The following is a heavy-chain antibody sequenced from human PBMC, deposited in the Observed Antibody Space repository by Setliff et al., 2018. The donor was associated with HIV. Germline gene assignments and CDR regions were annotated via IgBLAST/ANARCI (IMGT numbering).Heavy chain of an antibody. V-gene: IGHV1-69*06. CDR1: GGSFSSYA. CDR3: ARDNVDSDSRTYLHH. J-gene: IGHJ5*02. Sequence: SVKVSCKASGGSFSSYALHWVRQAPGQGLEWMGYILPIFNKVNYAQKFRGRVTITADKSTSTAYMELSSLTSDDAAVYFCARDNVDSDSRTYLHHWGQGTLVTSPQ. CDR2: ILPIFNKV. D-gene: IGHD3-22*01.